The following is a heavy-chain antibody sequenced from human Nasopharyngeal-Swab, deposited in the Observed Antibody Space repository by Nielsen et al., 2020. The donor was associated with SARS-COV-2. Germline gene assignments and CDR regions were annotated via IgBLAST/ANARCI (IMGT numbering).Heavy chain of an antibody. CDR2: ISHDGGNE. J-gene: IGHJ4*02. Sequence: GESLKISCAASGMAFSSYGMHWVRQAAGKGLEWVTVISHDGGNEYYADSAKGRFTISRDNSKNALYLQMNSLRPEDTATYYCAKDSGSGWFSLFDHWGRGTVVTVSS. CDR3: AKDSGSGWFSLFDH. CDR1: GMAFSSYG. D-gene: IGHD6-19*01. V-gene: IGHV3-30*18.